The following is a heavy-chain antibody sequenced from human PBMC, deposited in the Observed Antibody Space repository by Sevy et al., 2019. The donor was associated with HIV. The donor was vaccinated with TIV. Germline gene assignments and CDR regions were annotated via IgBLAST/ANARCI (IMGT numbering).Heavy chain of an antibody. V-gene: IGHV3-48*03. Sequence: GGSLRLSCAASGFTFSSYEMNWVRQAPGKGLEWVSYISSSGSTIYYADSVKGRFTISRDNAKNSLYLQMNSLRAGDRAVYYCARDDGGYSGYDRGNFDYWGQGTLVTVSS. CDR2: ISSSGSTI. D-gene: IGHD5-12*01. CDR3: ARDDGGYSGYDRGNFDY. J-gene: IGHJ4*02. CDR1: GFTFSSYE.